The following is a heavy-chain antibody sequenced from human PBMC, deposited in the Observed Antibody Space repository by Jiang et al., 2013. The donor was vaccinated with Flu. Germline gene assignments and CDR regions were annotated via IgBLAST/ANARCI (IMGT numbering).Heavy chain of an antibody. D-gene: IGHD1-26*01. CDR3: ARGRIGSYGWFDP. CDR2: VYQSGTT. V-gene: IGHV4-38-2*01. CDR1: DYSISSGFH. Sequence: LLKPSETLSLTCAVSDYSISSGFHWGWIRQPPGRGLGWIGGVYQSGTTYYNPSLKSRVTISVDTSKNQFSLKLNSVTAADTAVYYCARGRIGSYGWFDPWGQGTLVTVSS. J-gene: IGHJ5*02.